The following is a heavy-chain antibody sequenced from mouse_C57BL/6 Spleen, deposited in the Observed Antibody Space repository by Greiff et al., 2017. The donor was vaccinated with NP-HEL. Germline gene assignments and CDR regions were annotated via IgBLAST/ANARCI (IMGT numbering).Heavy chain of an antibody. CDR2: IYPGSGST. J-gene: IGHJ2*01. CDR3: ARSLTTVVALDY. D-gene: IGHD1-1*01. Sequence: QVQLQQPGAELVKPGASVKMSCKASGYTFTSYWITWVKQRPGQGLEWIGDIYPGSGSTNYNEKFKSKATLTVATSSSTAYMQLSSLTSEDSAVYYCARSLTTVVALDYWGQGTTLTVSS. V-gene: IGHV1-55*01. CDR1: GYTFTSYW.